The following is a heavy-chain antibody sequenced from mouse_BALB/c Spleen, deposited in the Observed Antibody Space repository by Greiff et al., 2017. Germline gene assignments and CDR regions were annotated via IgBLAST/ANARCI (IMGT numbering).Heavy chain of an antibody. D-gene: IGHD2-2*01. CDR1: GFTFSDYY. Sequence: EVQRVESGGGLVKPGGSLKLSCAASGFTFSDYYMYWVRQTPEKRLEWVATISDGGSYTYYPDSVKGRFTISRDNAKNNLYLQMSSLKSEDTAMYYCARDNGYDGFAYWGQGTLVTVSA. V-gene: IGHV5-4*02. CDR3: ARDNGYDGFAY. CDR2: ISDGGSYT. J-gene: IGHJ3*01.